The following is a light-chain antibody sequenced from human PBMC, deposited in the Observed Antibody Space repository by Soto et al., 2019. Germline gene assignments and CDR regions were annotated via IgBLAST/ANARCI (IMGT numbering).Light chain of an antibody. V-gene: IGKV1-5*03. Sequence: DIQMTQSTSTLSASVGDRVTITCRASQSISSGMAWYQQKPGKAPRLLIYKASSLETGVPSRFSGSGSGTEFTLTISSLQPDDCATYYCQQYNTYPWTFGQGTKVVIK. CDR3: QQYNTYPWT. CDR1: QSISSG. CDR2: KAS. J-gene: IGKJ1*01.